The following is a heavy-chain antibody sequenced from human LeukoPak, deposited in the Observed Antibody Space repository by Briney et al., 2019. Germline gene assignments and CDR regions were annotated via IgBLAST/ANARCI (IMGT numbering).Heavy chain of an antibody. Sequence: SETLSLTCTVSGDSISSGDYYWSWIRQPAGKGLEWIGRISSSGSTNYNPSLKSRVTISVDTSKNQFSLKLSSVTAADTAVYYCARDRLQLQSWGQGTLVTVSS. CDR3: ARDRLQLQS. V-gene: IGHV4-61*02. CDR1: GDSISSGDYY. CDR2: ISSSGST. J-gene: IGHJ5*02. D-gene: IGHD5-24*01.